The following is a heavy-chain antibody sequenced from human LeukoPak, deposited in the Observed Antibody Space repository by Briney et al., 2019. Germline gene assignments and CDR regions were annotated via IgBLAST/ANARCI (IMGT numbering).Heavy chain of an antibody. V-gene: IGHV3-48*03. J-gene: IGHJ6*03. CDR2: ISSSGSTI. D-gene: IGHD6-19*01. Sequence: GGSLRLSCAASGFTFSSYEMNWVRQAPGKGLEWVSYISSSGSTIYYADSVKGRFTISRDNAKNSLYLQMNSLRDEDTAVYYCARDPYSGGYGAYYCYYMDVWGKGTTVTVSS. CDR3: ARDPYSGGYGAYYCYYMDV. CDR1: GFTFSSYE.